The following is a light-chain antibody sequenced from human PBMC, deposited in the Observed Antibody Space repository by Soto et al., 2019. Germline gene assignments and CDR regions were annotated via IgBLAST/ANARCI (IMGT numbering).Light chain of an antibody. CDR2: EVS. CDR1: SSDIGTYNH. Sequence: QSALTQPASVSGSPGQSITISCSGSSSDIGTYNHVSWYQQFPGKAPKLIIFEVSDRPSGVSVRFSGSKSGNTASLTISGLQPEDEADYYCCSYTMMSTLLFGGGTQLTVL. J-gene: IGLJ3*02. V-gene: IGLV2-14*01. CDR3: CSYTMMSTLL.